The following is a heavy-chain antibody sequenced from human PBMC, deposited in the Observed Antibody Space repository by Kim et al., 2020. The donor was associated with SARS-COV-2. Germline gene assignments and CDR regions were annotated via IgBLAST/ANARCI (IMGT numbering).Heavy chain of an antibody. CDR3: AKDWYCGGDCYSDYYGMDV. V-gene: IGHV3-23*03. CDR2: IYSGGSST. CDR1: GFTFSSYA. D-gene: IGHD2-21*02. J-gene: IGHJ6*02. Sequence: GGSLRLSCAASGFTFSSYAMSWVRQAPGKGLEWVSVIYSGGSSTYYADSVKGRFTISRDNSKNTLYLQMNSLRAEDTAVYYCAKDWYCGGDCYSDYYGMDVWGQGTTVTVSS.